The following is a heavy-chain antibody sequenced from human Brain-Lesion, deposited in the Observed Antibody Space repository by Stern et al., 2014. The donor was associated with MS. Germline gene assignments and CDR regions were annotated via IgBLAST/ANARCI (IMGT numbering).Heavy chain of an antibody. CDR3: AKLWLGELPESPFDY. Sequence: QVQLVQSGPGLVKPSETLSLTCTVSGGSISSSSYYWGWIRQPPGKGLEWIGSIYYRGSTYYNPSLKSRVPISMDTAKNRFSLRLSSVPAADTAVYFCAKLWLGELPESPFDYWGQGTLVTVSS. CDR1: GGSISSSSYY. CDR2: IYYRGST. V-gene: IGHV4-39*01. J-gene: IGHJ4*02. D-gene: IGHD3-10*01.